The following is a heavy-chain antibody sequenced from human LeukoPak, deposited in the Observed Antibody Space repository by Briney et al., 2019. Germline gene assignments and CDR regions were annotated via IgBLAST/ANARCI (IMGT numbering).Heavy chain of an antibody. CDR3: ARYRRYYMDV. Sequence: ASVKVSCKASGYTFSSYGISWVRQAPGQALEWMGWISAYNGNTNYAQKLQGRVTMTTDASTSTAYMELRTLRSDDTAVYYCARYRRYYMDVWGKGTTVTIS. CDR2: ISAYNGNT. D-gene: IGHD3-9*01. CDR1: GYTFSSYG. J-gene: IGHJ6*03. V-gene: IGHV1-18*01.